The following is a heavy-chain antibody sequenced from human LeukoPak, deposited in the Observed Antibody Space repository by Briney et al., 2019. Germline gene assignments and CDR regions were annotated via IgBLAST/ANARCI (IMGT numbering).Heavy chain of an antibody. CDR1: GFTFSRYG. Sequence: QPGGSLRLSCAASGFTFSRYGMHWVRQAPGRGLEWVAVIWYDGSNKYYAGSVKGRFTVSRDNSKNTLYLQLNSLRAEDTAVYYCARDFTFDYWGQGTLVTVSS. V-gene: IGHV3-33*01. CDR2: IWYDGSNK. J-gene: IGHJ4*02. D-gene: IGHD3-16*01. CDR3: ARDFTFDY.